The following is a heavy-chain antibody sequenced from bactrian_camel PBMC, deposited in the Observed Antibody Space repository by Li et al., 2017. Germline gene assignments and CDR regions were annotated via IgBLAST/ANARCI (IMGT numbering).Heavy chain of an antibody. V-gene: IGHV3S31*01. CDR1: GSIPSSYC. CDR2: INSAGTLGGSF. Sequence: DVQLVESGGGSVEAGGSLELSCTFSGSIPSSYCMAWFRQDPGKEREGVAAINSAGTLGGSFYYADSVKGRFTISKDGSKNTVYLQMNSLKPEDTAMYYCTRSSTMASCAFGSWGQGTQVTVS. D-gene: IGHD1*01. J-gene: IGHJ6*01. CDR3: TRSSTMASCAFGS.